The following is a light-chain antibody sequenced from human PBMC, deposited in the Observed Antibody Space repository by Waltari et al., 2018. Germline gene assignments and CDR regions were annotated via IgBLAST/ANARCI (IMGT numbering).Light chain of an antibody. CDR1: QSLGTN. CDR3: QQYNNWPLYT. V-gene: IGKV3-15*01. Sequence: ETVMTQSPATLSVSPGGRATLSCRASQSLGTNLAWYQQKPGQAPRLLIYGASSRATGVPARCSGSGAGTDFTLTISSLQSEDFVVYYCQQYNNWPLYTFGQGTKLEI. CDR2: GAS. J-gene: IGKJ2*01.